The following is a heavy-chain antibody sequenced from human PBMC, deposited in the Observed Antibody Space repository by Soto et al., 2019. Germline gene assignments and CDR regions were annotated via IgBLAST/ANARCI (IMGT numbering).Heavy chain of an antibody. D-gene: IGHD5-18*01. J-gene: IGHJ6*02. V-gene: IGHV4-61*01. Sequence: SETLSLTCTVSGGSVSSGSYYWSWIRQPPGKGLEWIGYIYYNGSTNYNTSLKSRVTISVDTSKKQFYLKLSSETAADTAVYYCARPLYSYGPMDVWGQGTTVT. CDR3: ARPLYSYGPMDV. CDR2: IYYNGST. CDR1: GGSVSSGSYY.